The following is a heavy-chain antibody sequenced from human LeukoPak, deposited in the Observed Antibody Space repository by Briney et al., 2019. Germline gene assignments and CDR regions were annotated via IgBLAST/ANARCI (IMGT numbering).Heavy chain of an antibody. Sequence: KTGGSLRLSCAASGFTILDNYMSCIRQAPGKGLEWVSYISSSGSTIYYADSVKGRFTISKDNAKNSLYLQMNSLRAEDTAVYYCGRDRRHLRGYFDLWGRGILVTVSS. CDR1: GFTILDNY. J-gene: IGHJ2*01. V-gene: IGHV3-11*01. CDR2: ISSSGSTI. CDR3: GRDRRHLRGYFDL.